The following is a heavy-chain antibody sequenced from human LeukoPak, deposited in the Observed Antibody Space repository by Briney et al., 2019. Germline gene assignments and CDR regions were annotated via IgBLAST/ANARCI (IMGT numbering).Heavy chain of an antibody. D-gene: IGHD3-10*01. CDR1: GFTFCSYN. V-gene: IGHV3-48*04. J-gene: IGHJ6*04. Sequence: GGSLRLSCAASGFTFCSYNMNWVRQAPGKGLKWVSYISSSGSTIYYADSVKGRFTISRDNAKNSLYLQMNSLRAEDTAVYYCAKEGWFGELSVFADVWGKGTTVTVSS. CDR2: ISSSGSTI. CDR3: AKEGWFGELSVFADV.